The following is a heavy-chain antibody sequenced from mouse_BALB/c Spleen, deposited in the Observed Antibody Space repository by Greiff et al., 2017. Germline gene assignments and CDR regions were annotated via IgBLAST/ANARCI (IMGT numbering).Heavy chain of an antibody. CDR1: GFTFSSYA. D-gene: IGHD2-4*01. Sequence: EVKLVESGGGLVKPGGSLKLSCAASGFTFSSYAMSWVRQSPEKRLEWVAEISSGGSYTYYPDTVTGRFTISRDNAKNTLYLEMSSLRSEDTAMYYCAKIYYDYDGPWFAYWGQGTLVTVSA. V-gene: IGHV5-9-4*01. CDR3: AKIYYDYDGPWFAY. CDR2: ISSGGSYT. J-gene: IGHJ3*01.